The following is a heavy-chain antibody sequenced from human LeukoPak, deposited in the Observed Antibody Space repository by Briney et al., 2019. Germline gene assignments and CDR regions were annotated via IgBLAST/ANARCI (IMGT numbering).Heavy chain of an antibody. CDR3: ARVVTAAGLDL. D-gene: IGHD6-25*01. CDR1: GGPISVPIT. V-gene: IGHV4-39*07. J-gene: IGHJ5*02. Sequence: SETLSLTCTVSGGPISVPITWGWVRQPPGKWLEGIGNDDKTASNPSLKSPVTISLDPSTNQFSPNVDSVHATDTAVYYCARVVTAAGLDLWGQGILVTTSS. CDR2: DDKT.